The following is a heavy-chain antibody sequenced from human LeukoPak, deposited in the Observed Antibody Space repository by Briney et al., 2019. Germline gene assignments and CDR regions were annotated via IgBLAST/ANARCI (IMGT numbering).Heavy chain of an antibody. J-gene: IGHJ3*02. V-gene: IGHV4-39*07. CDR1: GGSISSSSYY. CDR2: IYYSGST. CDR3: ARAPHYYDSSGYYPVAFDI. D-gene: IGHD3-22*01. Sequence: SETLSLTCTVSGGSISSSSYYWGWIRQPPGKGLEWIGSIYYSGSTYYNPSLKSRVTISVDTSKNQFSLKLSSVTAADTAVYYCARAPHYYDSSGYYPVAFDIWGQGTMVTVSS.